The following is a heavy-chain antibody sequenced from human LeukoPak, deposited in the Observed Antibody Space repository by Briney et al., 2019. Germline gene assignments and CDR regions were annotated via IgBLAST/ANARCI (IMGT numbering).Heavy chain of an antibody. CDR1: GFPFGSYV. CDR2: INHNAEMI. CDR3: ARDHDWAFDL. D-gene: IGHD3-9*01. V-gene: IGHV3-48*02. Sequence: PGGSLRLPCEASGFPFGSYVMSWVRQAPGKGLEWIAYINHNAEMIFYPDFVKGRFTISRDNAKNSLYLQMNALRYEDTAIYYCARDHDWAFDLWGQGTLVTVSS. J-gene: IGHJ4*02.